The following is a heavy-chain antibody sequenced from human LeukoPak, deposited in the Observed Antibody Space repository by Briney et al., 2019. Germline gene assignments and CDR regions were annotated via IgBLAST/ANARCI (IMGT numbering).Heavy chain of an antibody. Sequence: SETLSLICTVSGRSLSNSFYYWGYIRQSPGKGLEWIGSIHFSGSTYYNPSLRSRVTLSVDTSKSQSSLKLSSVTAADTAVYYCAKRGSSWFFDYWGQGTLVTVSS. CDR1: GRSLSNSFYY. J-gene: IGHJ4*02. V-gene: IGHV4-39*01. D-gene: IGHD6-19*01. CDR2: IHFSGST. CDR3: AKRGSSWFFDY.